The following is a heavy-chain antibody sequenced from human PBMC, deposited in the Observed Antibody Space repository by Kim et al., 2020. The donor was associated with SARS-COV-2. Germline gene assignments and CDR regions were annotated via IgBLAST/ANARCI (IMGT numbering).Heavy chain of an antibody. D-gene: IGHD1-26*01. CDR2: TWYDGSNK. Sequence: GGSLRLSCAASGFTFSSYGMHWVRQAPGKGLEWVAVTWYDGSNKYYADSVKGRFTISRDNSKNTLYLQMNSLRAEDTAVYYCARDLLVGATSYGMDVWGQGTTVTVSS. V-gene: IGHV3-33*01. CDR3: ARDLLVGATSYGMDV. CDR1: GFTFSSYG. J-gene: IGHJ6*02.